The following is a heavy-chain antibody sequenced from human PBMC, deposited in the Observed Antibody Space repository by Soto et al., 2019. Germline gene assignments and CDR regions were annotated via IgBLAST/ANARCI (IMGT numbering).Heavy chain of an antibody. D-gene: IGHD3-10*01. CDR2: ISDSGSPL. Sequence: PGGSLRLSCAASGFDFSDYYMSWSRLAPGKGLEWISYISDSGSPLYYADSEKGRFSISRDNARKSVYLQMNNLRADDTALYFCARDIRGYGMDVWGQGTTVTVSS. CDR3: ARDIRGYGMDV. J-gene: IGHJ6*02. V-gene: IGHV3-11*01. CDR1: GFDFSDYY.